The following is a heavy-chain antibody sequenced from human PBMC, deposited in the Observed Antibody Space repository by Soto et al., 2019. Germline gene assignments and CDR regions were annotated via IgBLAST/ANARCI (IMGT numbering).Heavy chain of an antibody. D-gene: IGHD4-17*01. CDR3: ARDAQLFYGDYAVDYSYGMDV. CDR2: ISSSSSTI. J-gene: IGHJ6*02. Sequence: GGSLRLSCAASGFTFSSYSMNWVRQAPGKGLEWVSYISSSSSTIYYADSVKGRFTISRDNAKNSLYLQMDSLRDEDTAVYYCARDAQLFYGDYAVDYSYGMDVWGQGTTVTVSS. V-gene: IGHV3-48*02. CDR1: GFTFSSYS.